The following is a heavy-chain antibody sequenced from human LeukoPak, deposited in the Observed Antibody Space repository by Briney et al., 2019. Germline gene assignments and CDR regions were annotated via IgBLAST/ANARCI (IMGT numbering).Heavy chain of an antibody. CDR2: IYPGDSDT. J-gene: IGHJ3*02. D-gene: IGHD3-22*01. V-gene: IGHV5-51*01. Sequence: GESLQISCKGSGYSFTSYWIGWVRQMPGKGLEWMGIIYPGDSDTRYSPSFQGQVTISADKSISTAYLQWSSLKASDTAMYYCASGDSSGYYNDAFDIWGQGTMVTVSS. CDR1: GYSFTSYW. CDR3: ASGDSSGYYNDAFDI.